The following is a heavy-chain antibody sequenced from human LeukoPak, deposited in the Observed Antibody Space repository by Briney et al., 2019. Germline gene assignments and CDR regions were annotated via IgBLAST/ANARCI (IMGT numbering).Heavy chain of an antibody. CDR1: GDSVSSNSVT. CDR3: ARRLTQYDCFDP. CDR2: TYYRSTWYN. V-gene: IGHV6-1*01. D-gene: IGHD2-2*01. J-gene: IGHJ5*02. Sequence: SQTLSLTCAISGDSVSSNSVTWNWIRQSPSRGLEWLGRTYYRSTWYNDCAVSARGRITVNPDTSKNQFSLHLNSVTPEDTAVYYCARRLTQYDCFDPWGQGILVTVSS.